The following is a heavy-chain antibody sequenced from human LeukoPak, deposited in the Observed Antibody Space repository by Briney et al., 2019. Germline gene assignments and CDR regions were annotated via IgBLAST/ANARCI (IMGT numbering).Heavy chain of an antibody. CDR3: AKERGIAVAVPGGMDV. D-gene: IGHD6-19*01. CDR1: GFTFSSYA. V-gene: IGHV3-23*01. Sequence: GGSLRLSCAASGFTFSSYAMSWVRQAPGKGLEWVSAISGSGGSTYYADSVKGRFTISRDNSKNTLYLQMNSLRAEDTAVYYCAKERGIAVAVPGGMDVWGQGTTVTVSS. J-gene: IGHJ6*02. CDR2: ISGSGGST.